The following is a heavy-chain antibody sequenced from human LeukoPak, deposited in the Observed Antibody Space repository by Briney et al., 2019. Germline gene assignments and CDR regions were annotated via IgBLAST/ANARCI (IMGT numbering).Heavy chain of an antibody. Sequence: GGSLRLSCAASGFTFSSYAMSWVRQAPGKGLEWVSAISGSGGSTYYADSVKGRFTISRDNSKNTLYLQMNSLRAEDTAVYYCAKEPSEGLLWFGEFPHYFDYWGQGTLVTVSS. J-gene: IGHJ4*02. CDR2: ISGSGGST. CDR1: GFTFSSYA. V-gene: IGHV3-23*01. D-gene: IGHD3-10*01. CDR3: AKEPSEGLLWFGEFPHYFDY.